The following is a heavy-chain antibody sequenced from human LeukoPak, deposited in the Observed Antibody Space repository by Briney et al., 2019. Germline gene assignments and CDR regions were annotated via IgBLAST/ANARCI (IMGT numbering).Heavy chain of an antibody. Sequence: GGSLRLSCAASGFTFSDYYMSWIRQAPGKGLEWVSYISSSSSYTNYADSVKGRFTISRDNAKDSPYLQMNSLRVEDTAVYYCARTDAFDIWGQGTMVTVSS. V-gene: IGHV3-11*06. J-gene: IGHJ3*02. CDR2: ISSSSSYT. CDR3: ARTDAFDI. CDR1: GFTFSDYY.